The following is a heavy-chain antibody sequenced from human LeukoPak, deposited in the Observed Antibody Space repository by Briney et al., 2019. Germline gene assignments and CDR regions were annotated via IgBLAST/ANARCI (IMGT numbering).Heavy chain of an antibody. Sequence: SETLSLTCAVSASSIISDYYWAWIRQPPGKGLEWVASIYHSGSTHYNPSLKSRGTISVDTSKNQFSLKLSSVTAADTAVYYCARHAYSSGWYLDYWGQGTLVTVSS. D-gene: IGHD6-19*01. J-gene: IGHJ4*02. CDR2: IYHSGST. CDR3: ARHAYSSGWYLDY. CDR1: ASSIISDYY. V-gene: IGHV4-38-2*01.